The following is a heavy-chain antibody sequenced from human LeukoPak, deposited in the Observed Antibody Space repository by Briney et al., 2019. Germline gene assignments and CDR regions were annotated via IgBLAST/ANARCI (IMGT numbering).Heavy chain of an antibody. CDR1: GFNISDFW. V-gene: IGHV3-74*01. Sequence: GGSLRLSCAASGFNISDFWMTWVRQAPGKGPVWVSRINNDGSGTTYADSVKGRFTISRDDAKNTLYLQMNSLRAEDTAVYYCVRGGESTWSWGQGTLVTVSS. CDR2: INNDGSGT. J-gene: IGHJ5*02. D-gene: IGHD2-15*01. CDR3: VRGGESTWS.